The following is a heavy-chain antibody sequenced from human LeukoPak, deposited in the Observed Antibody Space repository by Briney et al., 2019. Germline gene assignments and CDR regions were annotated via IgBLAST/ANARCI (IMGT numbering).Heavy chain of an antibody. CDR3: ASPPACRSGGSCYINFDY. V-gene: IGHV1-69*04. D-gene: IGHD2-15*01. CDR1: VGTFRSYA. Sequence: ASVKVSFKSSVGTFRSYAFSWVRQPPGQGLEWMGRINPILGIANYAQKFQGRVTTTADKSTSTAYMELSSLRSEDTAVYYCASPPACRSGGSCYINFDYWGQGTLVTVSS. CDR2: INPILGIA. J-gene: IGHJ4*02.